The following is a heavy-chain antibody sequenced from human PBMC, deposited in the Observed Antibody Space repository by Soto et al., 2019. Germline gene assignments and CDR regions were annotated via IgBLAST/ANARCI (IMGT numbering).Heavy chain of an antibody. CDR2: IIPILGIA. Sequence: ASVKVSCKASGGTFSSYTISWVRQAPGQGLEWMGRIIPILGIANYAQKFQGRVTITADKSTSTAYMELSSLRSEDTAVYYCAREPPTTPYDILKYFDDWGQGTLVTVSS. V-gene: IGHV1-69*04. CDR3: AREPPTTPYDILKYFDD. CDR1: GGTFSSYT. J-gene: IGHJ4*02. D-gene: IGHD3-9*01.